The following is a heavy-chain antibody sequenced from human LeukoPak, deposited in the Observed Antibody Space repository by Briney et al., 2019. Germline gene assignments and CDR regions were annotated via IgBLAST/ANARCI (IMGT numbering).Heavy chain of an antibody. CDR1: GFTFSSYW. D-gene: IGHD2-15*01. V-gene: IGHV3-74*01. CDR2: INSDGSST. Sequence: PGGSLRLSCAASGFTFSSYWMHWVRQAPGKGLVWVSRINSDGSSTSYADSVKGRFTISRDNAKNTLYLQMNSLRAEDTAVYYCAKAGSLYCSGGSCYFFWGQGTLVTVSS. CDR3: AKAGSLYCSGGSCYFF. J-gene: IGHJ4*02.